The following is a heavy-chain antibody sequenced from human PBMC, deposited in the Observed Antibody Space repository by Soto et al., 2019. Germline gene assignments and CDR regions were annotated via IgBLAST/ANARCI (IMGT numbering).Heavy chain of an antibody. D-gene: IGHD6-19*01. CDR2: INAGNGNT. Sequence: ASVKVSCKASGYTFTSYAMHWVRQAPGQRLEWMGWINAGNGNTKYSQKLQGRVTITRDTSASTAYMELSSLRSEDTSVYYCARGYSSVWYSLWFDPWGQGTLVTVSS. CDR3: ARGYSSVWYSLWFDP. J-gene: IGHJ5*02. CDR1: GYTFTSYA. V-gene: IGHV1-3*01.